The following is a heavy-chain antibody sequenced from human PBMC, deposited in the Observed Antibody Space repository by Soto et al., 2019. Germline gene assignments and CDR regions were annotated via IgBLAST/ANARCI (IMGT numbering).Heavy chain of an antibody. Sequence: QVQLVESGGGVVQPGRSLRLSCAASGFTFSSYAMHWVRQAPGKGLEWVAVISYDGSNKYYADSVKGRFTISRDNSKNTMDLQTNSVRAEDTAMYYSATVILYDFWRASLLNYLGQGTLVTVSS. D-gene: IGHD3-3*01. CDR3: ATVILYDFWRASLLNY. CDR1: GFTFSSYA. V-gene: IGHV3-30-3*01. J-gene: IGHJ4*02. CDR2: ISYDGSNK.